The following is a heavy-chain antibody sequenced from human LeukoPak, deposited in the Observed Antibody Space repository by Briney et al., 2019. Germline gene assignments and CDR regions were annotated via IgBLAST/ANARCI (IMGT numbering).Heavy chain of an antibody. CDR2: INPSGGST. CDR1: GYTFTGYY. D-gene: IGHD3-9*01. V-gene: IGHV1-46*01. CDR3: ARANVLRYFDWSHEHYYMDV. Sequence: ASVKVSCKASGYTFTGYYMHWVRQAPGQGLEWMGIINPSGGSTSYAQKFQGRVTMTRDMSTSTVYMELSSLRSEDTAVYYCARANVLRYFDWSHEHYYMDVWGKGTTVTVSS. J-gene: IGHJ6*03.